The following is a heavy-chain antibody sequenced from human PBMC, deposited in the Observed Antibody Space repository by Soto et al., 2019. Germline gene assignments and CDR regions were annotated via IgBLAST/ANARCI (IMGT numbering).Heavy chain of an antibody. D-gene: IGHD3-10*01. CDR1: GFTFSSYA. CDR3: AKDKVFAWFGELSEAYGMDV. CDR2: ISGSGGST. V-gene: IGHV3-23*01. Sequence: AGGSLRLSCAASGFTFSSYAMSWVRQAPGKGLEWVSAISGSGGSTYYADSVKGRFTISRDNSKNTLYLQMNSLRAEDTAVYYCAKDKVFAWFGELSEAYGMDVWGQGTTVTVSS. J-gene: IGHJ6*02.